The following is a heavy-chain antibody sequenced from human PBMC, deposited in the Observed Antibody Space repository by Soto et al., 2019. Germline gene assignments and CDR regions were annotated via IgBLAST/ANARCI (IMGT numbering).Heavy chain of an antibody. CDR3: ASHHTSGWLYFDS. D-gene: IGHD6-19*01. Sequence: QLQLLESGGDLVKPGGSLRLSCAASGFTVSGNDLSWIRQAPGKGLEWVSSISSSGRAIYDADSVKGRFTISRDNAKDSLYLQMSSLRAEDTAIYYCASHHTSGWLYFDSWGQGTLVTVSS. CDR1: GFTVSGND. J-gene: IGHJ4*02. CDR2: ISSSGRAI. V-gene: IGHV3-11*01.